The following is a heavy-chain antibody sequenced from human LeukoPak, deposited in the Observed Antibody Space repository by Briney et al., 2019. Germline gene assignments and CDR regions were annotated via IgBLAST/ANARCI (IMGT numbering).Heavy chain of an antibody. V-gene: IGHV1-69*13. J-gene: IGHJ4*02. Sequence: SVKVSCKASGGTFSSYAISWVRQAPGQGLEWIGGIIPIFGTANYAQKFQGRVTITADESTSTAYMELSSLRSEDTAVYYCARGGAVGGATSPHIFDYWGQGTLVTVSS. D-gene: IGHD1-26*01. CDR2: IIPIFGTA. CDR1: GGTFSSYA. CDR3: ARGGAVGGATSPHIFDY.